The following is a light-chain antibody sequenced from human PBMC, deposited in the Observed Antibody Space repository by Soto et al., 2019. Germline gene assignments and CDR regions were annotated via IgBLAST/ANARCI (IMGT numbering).Light chain of an antibody. V-gene: IGKV3-20*01. CDR2: GAS. CDR3: QQYGSSSWT. Sequence: EIVLTQSPGTLSLSPGERATLSCRASQSVSSSYLAWYQQKPGQAPRLLIYGASSRATGIPDRFSGSGSGTDFTLTFISLEPEDFAVYYCQQYGSSSWTFGQGTKVDIK. CDR1: QSVSSSY. J-gene: IGKJ1*01.